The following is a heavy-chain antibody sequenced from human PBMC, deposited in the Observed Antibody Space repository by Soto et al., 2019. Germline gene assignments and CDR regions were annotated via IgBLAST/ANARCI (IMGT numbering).Heavy chain of an antibody. Sequence: PSETLSLTCTVSGGSISSYYWSWIRQPPGKGLEWIGYIYYSGSTNYNPSLKSRVTISVDTSKNQFSLKLSSVTAADTAVYYCARSLWFGETTEFDSWGQGTLVTVSS. V-gene: IGHV4-59*01. D-gene: IGHD3-10*01. CDR2: IYYSGST. J-gene: IGHJ5*01. CDR1: GGSISSYY. CDR3: ARSLWFGETTEFDS.